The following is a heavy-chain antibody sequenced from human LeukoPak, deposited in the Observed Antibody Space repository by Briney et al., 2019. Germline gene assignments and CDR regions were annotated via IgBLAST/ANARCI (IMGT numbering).Heavy chain of an antibody. V-gene: IGHV3-30*18. J-gene: IGHJ4*02. D-gene: IGHD4-17*01. CDR3: AKSTTVTQRGYFFY. CDR2: ISYDGSNK. Sequence: GRSLRLSCAASGFTFSSYGMHWVRQAPAKGLEWVAIISYDGSNKYYADSVKGRFTISRDNSKNTLYLQMNSLRAEDTAVYYCAKSTTVTQRGYFFYWGQGTLVTVSS. CDR1: GFTFSSYG.